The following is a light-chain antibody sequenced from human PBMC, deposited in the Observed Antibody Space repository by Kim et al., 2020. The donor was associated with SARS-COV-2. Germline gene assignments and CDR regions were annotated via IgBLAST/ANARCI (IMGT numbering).Light chain of an antibody. CDR2: GIN. CDR3: SAWDDRLDRVV. V-gene: IGLV1-44*01. CDR1: STSIGKNN. Sequence: GQRVTIWSYGSSTSIGKNNVNWYQQHPGTGPKLLMFGINGRPSGVPDRFSGSKSGTSASLAVSGLQSEDEADYYCSAWDDRLDRVVFGGGTQLTVL. J-gene: IGLJ2*01.